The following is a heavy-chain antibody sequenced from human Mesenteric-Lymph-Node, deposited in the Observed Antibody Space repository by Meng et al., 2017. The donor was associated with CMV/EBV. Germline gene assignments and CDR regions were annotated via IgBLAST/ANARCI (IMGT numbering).Heavy chain of an antibody. CDR3: ARDPGPYTYSSPMYFYGMDV. CDR2: ISPYSGNT. V-gene: IGHV1-18*01. D-gene: IGHD2-2*02. J-gene: IGHJ6*02. Sequence: ASVKVSCKASGGTFSSYTISWVRQAPGQGLEWMGRISPYSGNTYYAQKLQGRVTMTTDTSTSTAYMELRSLRSDDTAVYYCARDPGPYTYSSPMYFYGMDVWGQGTTVTVSS. CDR1: GGTFSSYT.